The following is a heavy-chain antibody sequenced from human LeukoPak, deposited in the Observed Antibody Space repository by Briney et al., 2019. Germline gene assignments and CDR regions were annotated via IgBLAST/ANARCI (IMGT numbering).Heavy chain of an antibody. CDR3: ARGRVVVVAATPTYGMDV. J-gene: IGHJ6*02. CDR1: GYTFTGYY. V-gene: IGHV1-2*02. CDR2: INPNSGGT. Sequence: GASVKVSCKASGYTFTGYYMHWVRQAPGQGLEWMGWINPNSGGTNYAQKFQGRVTMTRDTSISTAYMELSRLRSDDTAVYYCARGRVVVVAATPTYGMDVWGQGTTVTVSS. D-gene: IGHD2-15*01.